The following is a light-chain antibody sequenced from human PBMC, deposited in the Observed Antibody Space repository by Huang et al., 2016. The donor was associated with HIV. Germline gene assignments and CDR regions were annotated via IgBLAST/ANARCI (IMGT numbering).Light chain of an antibody. CDR1: QSLLHSNGYTY. V-gene: IGKV2-28*01. J-gene: IGKJ1*01. CDR2: LNS. CDR3: MQALQSPRT. Sequence: DIVMTQSPLSLPVTPGEPASISCRSSQSLLHSNGYTYLDWYLQKPGQSPQLLIYLNSNRASGVPDRFSGSGSGTDFTLKISRVEAEDVGVYYCMQALQSPRTFGQGTKVEIK.